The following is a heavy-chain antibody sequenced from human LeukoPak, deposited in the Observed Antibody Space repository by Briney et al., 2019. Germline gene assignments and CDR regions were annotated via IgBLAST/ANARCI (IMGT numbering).Heavy chain of an antibody. D-gene: IGHD3-3*01. J-gene: IGHJ4*02. CDR3: ARGREENYDFWSGYYKGVHFDF. Sequence: SQTLSLTCTVSGGSLSSVDYYWVWIRQSPGKGRVWIGYISHIWSSYYNPSLERRMTMSVDTSNNQVSLMLRSVTAADTAMYFCARGREENYDFWSGYYKGVHFDFWGQGTLVTVSS. V-gene: IGHV4-30-4*08. CDR2: ISHIWSS. CDR1: GGSLSSVDYY.